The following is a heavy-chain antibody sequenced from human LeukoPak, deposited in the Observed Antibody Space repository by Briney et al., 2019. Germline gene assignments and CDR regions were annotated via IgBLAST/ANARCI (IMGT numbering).Heavy chain of an antibody. J-gene: IGHJ3*02. Sequence: PGGSLRLSCAASGFTFSSYAMSWVRQAPGKGLEWVSAISGSGGSTYYADSVKGRFTISRDNSKNTLYLQMNSLRAEDTAVYYCATIRLATNDAFDIWGQGTMVTVSS. V-gene: IGHV3-23*01. D-gene: IGHD3-9*01. CDR1: GFTFSSYA. CDR3: ATIRLATNDAFDI. CDR2: ISGSGGST.